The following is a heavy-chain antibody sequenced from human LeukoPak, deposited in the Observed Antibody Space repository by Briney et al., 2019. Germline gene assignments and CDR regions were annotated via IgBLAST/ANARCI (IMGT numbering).Heavy chain of an antibody. CDR2: IIPILGIA. V-gene: IGHV1-69*10. D-gene: IGHD2-21*02. Sequence: ASVKDSCKASGGTFSSYAISWVSQAPGPGLEWLGRIIPILGIANYAQKFQGRVTITADKSKRPAYMGLTSLRSEGTAGYCRAREGVDCGGDCRLGYWGQGTLVTVS. J-gene: IGHJ4*02. CDR3: AREGVDCGGDCRLGY. CDR1: GGTFSSYA.